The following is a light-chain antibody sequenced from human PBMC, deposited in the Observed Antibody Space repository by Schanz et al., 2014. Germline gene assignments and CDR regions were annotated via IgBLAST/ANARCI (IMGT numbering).Light chain of an antibody. CDR1: SSDVGAYNF. V-gene: IGLV2-8*01. CDR2: EVS. CDR3: QSYDSSLTGLYV. Sequence: QSALTQPPSASGSPGQSVTISCTGTSSDVGAYNFVSWYEQHPGKAPKLMIYEVSNRPSGVPDRFSGSRSGTTASLVITGLKVEDEADYYCQSYDSSLTGLYVFGTGTKLTVL. J-gene: IGLJ1*01.